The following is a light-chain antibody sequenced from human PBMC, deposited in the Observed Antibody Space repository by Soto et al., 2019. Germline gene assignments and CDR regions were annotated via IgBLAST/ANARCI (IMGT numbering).Light chain of an antibody. J-gene: IGLJ2*01. CDR2: RND. CDR3: ATWDDTLSGPV. V-gene: IGLV1-47*01. Sequence: QPVLTQAPSASETPGQRVTISCSGSTSNIGNNFVYWYQQLPGAAPRLVMYRNDKRPTGVPDRFSGSKSGTSASLAISGLRSEDEADYHCATWDDTLSGPVFGGGTKLTVL. CDR1: TSNIGNNF.